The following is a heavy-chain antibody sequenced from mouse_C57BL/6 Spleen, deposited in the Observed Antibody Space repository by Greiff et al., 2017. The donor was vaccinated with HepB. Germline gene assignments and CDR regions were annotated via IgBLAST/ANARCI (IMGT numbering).Heavy chain of an antibody. CDR3: TPYYGSSPFAY. V-gene: IGHV1-15*01. Sequence: VQLQQSGAELVRPGASVTLSCKASGYTFTDYEMHWVKQTPVHGLEWIGAIDPETGGTAYNQKFKGKAILTADKSSSTAYMELRSLTSEDSAVYYGTPYYGSSPFAYWGQGTLVTVSA. D-gene: IGHD1-1*01. CDR1: GYTFTDYE. CDR2: IDPETGGT. J-gene: IGHJ3*01.